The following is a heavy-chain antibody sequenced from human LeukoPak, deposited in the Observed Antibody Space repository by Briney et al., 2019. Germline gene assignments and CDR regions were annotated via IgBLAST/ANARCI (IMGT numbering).Heavy chain of an antibody. J-gene: IGHJ4*02. D-gene: IGHD6-19*01. CDR2: IKGDGSQK. Sequence: GGSLRLSCAASGFTFNNYWMTWVRQAPGKGLEWVANIKGDGSQKHYVDSVEGRFTISRDNAENSLYLQMNSLRAEDTAVYYCARDHSGGSGWYWYWGQGTLVTVSS. CDR1: GFTFNNYW. CDR3: ARDHSGGSGWYWY. V-gene: IGHV3-7*01.